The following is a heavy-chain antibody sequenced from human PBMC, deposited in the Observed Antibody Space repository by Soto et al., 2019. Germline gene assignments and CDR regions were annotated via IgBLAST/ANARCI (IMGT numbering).Heavy chain of an antibody. CDR1: GFTFRKYV. D-gene: IGHD3-3*01. Sequence: EVQLLESGGGLAQPGGSLRLSCEVSGFTFRKYVMTWVRQAPGKGLEGVSSLSSTGGSTYYADSVKGRFTVSRDNSKNPLFLQMNSLRAEDTAIYYCAKDQGFLEWIPQGGLDVWGPGTTVAVSS. CDR2: LSSTGGST. V-gene: IGHV3-23*01. CDR3: AKDQGFLEWIPQGGLDV. J-gene: IGHJ6*02.